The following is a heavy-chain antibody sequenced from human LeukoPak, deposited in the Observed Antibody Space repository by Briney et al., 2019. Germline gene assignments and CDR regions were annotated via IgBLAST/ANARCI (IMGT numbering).Heavy chain of an antibody. CDR1: GLTFRIYS. D-gene: IGHD7-27*01. CDR2: ISSSSRYI. J-gene: IGHJ6*03. CDR3: ARAVNWGSDSYYYMDV. Sequence: GGSLRLSCAASGLTFRIYSMNWVRQAPGKGLEWVSSISSSSRYIYYADSVKGRFTISRDNAKNTLYLQITSLRAEDTAVYYCARAVNWGSDSYYYMDVWGKGTTVTVSS. V-gene: IGHV3-21*01.